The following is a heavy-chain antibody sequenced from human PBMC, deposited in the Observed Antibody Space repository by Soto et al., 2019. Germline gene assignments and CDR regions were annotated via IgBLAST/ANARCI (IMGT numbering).Heavy chain of an antibody. Sequence: GGSLRLSCAASGFTFSAYYFTWIRQAPGKGLEWVSYISFSGPTIYYADSVKGRFTISRDNAKNSLYLQMNNLRPEDTAVYYCAGGDSGSFDSWGQGTLVTVS. CDR1: GFTFSAYY. CDR2: ISFSGPTI. J-gene: IGHJ4*02. CDR3: AGGDSGSFDS. V-gene: IGHV3-11*01. D-gene: IGHD3-16*01.